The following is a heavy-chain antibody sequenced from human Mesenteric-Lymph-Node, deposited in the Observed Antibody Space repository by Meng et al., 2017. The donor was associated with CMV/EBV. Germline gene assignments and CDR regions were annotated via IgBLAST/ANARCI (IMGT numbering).Heavy chain of an antibody. V-gene: IGHV1-46*01. CDR2: INPGGDTA. D-gene: IGHD3-3*01. J-gene: IGHJ4*02. CDR1: GNTFTNYY. Sequence: ASVKVSCKTSGNTFTNYYMDWVRQAPGQGLEWMGIINPGGDTASYAQKFQGRVTMTRDTSTSTVYLELSSLRSEDTAVYYCARGLRPGVSSRPLNYFDYWGQGTLVTVSS. CDR3: ARGLRPGVSSRPLNYFDY.